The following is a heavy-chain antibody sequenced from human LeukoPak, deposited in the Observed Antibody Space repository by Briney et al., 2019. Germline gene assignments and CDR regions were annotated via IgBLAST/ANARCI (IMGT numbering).Heavy chain of an antibody. V-gene: IGHV4-39*01. CDR3: ARHTQQWPRWD. Sequence: SETLSLTCTVSGGSISTHYWTWIRQPPGKGLEWIGSIYYSGSTYYNPSLKSRVTISVDTSKNQFSLKLGSVTAADTAVYYCARHTQQWPRWDWGQGTLVTVSS. D-gene: IGHD5-12*01. J-gene: IGHJ4*02. CDR2: IYYSGST. CDR1: GGSISTHY.